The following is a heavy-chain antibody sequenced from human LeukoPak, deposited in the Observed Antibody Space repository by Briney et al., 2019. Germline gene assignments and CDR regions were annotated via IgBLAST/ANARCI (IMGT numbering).Heavy chain of an antibody. Sequence: GGSLRHSCTASGFTFSTHPMSWVRQAPGKGLEWVSAISENGGSTHYADSVKGRFTISRDNPKNTLYLQMNSLRPEDTALYYCAKNLFSPLRPAWGQGILVTVSS. V-gene: IGHV3-23*01. J-gene: IGHJ5*02. D-gene: IGHD2-8*01. CDR1: GFTFSTHP. CDR3: AKNLFSPLRPA. CDR2: ISENGGST.